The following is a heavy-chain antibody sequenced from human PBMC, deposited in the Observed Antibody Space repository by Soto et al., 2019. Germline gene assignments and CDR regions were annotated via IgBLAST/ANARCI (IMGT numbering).Heavy chain of an antibody. V-gene: IGHV1-18*01. D-gene: IGHD3-3*01. CDR2: ISAYNGNT. Sequence: ASVKVSCKASGYTFTSYGISWVRQAPGQGLEWMGWISAYNGNTNYAQKLQGRVTMTTDTSTSTAYMELRSLRSDDTAVYYCARDRLEDFWSGYRQNYYYYGMDVWGQGTTVTVSS. CDR3: ARDRLEDFWSGYRQNYYYYGMDV. J-gene: IGHJ6*02. CDR1: GYTFTSYG.